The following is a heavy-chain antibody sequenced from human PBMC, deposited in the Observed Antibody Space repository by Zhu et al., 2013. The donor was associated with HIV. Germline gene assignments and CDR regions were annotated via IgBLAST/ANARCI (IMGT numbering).Heavy chain of an antibody. CDR1: GGTFSSYA. Sequence: QVQLVQSGAEVKKPGSSVKVSCKASGGTFSSYAISWVRQAPGQGLEWMGGIIPIFGTANYAQKFQGRVTITADESTSTAYMELSSLRSEDTAVYYCASAIYGDYEDYYYYYGMDVWGRRDRRSPSP. CDR3: ASAIYGDYEDYYYYYGMDV. J-gene: IGHJ6*02. D-gene: IGHD4-17*01. CDR2: IIPIFGTA. V-gene: IGHV1-69*01.